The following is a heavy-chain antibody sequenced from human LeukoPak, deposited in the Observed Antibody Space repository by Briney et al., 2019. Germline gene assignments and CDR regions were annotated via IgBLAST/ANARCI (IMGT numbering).Heavy chain of an antibody. Sequence: SGPTLVNPTQTLTPTCTFSGFSLSTSGVGVGWIRQPPGKALEWLALIYWDDDKRYSPSLKSRLTITKDTSKNQVVLTMTNMDPVDTATYYCAHSGASGGSWVNWFDPWGQGTLVTVSS. V-gene: IGHV2-5*02. D-gene: IGHD2-15*01. J-gene: IGHJ5*02. CDR2: IYWDDDK. CDR3: AHSGASGGSWVNWFDP. CDR1: GFSLSTSGVG.